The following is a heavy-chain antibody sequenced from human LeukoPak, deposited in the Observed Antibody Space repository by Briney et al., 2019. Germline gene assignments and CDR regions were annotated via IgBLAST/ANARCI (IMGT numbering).Heavy chain of an antibody. CDR1: GFTFSSYA. V-gene: IGHV3-30-3*01. CDR3: ARGTPSSSGWLYYGMDV. CDR2: ISYDGSNK. D-gene: IGHD6-19*01. Sequence: PGRSLRLSCAASGFTFSSYAMHWVRQAPGKGLEWGAVISYDGSNKYYADSVKGRFTISRDNSKNTLYLQMNSLRAEDTAVYYCARGTPSSSGWLYYGMDVWGQGTTGTVSS. J-gene: IGHJ6*02.